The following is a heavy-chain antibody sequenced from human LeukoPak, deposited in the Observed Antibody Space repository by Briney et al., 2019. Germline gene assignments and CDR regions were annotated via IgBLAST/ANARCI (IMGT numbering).Heavy chain of an antibody. CDR2: INPNSGGT. Sequence: GASVKVSCKASGYTFTGYYMHWVRQAPGQGLEWMGWINPNSGGTNYAQKFQGRVTMTRDTSISTAYMELSRLRSDDTAVYYCARDTEYLAPAGSYYYYGMDVWGQGTTVTVSS. D-gene: IGHD2-2*01. CDR3: ARDTEYLAPAGSYYYYGMDV. CDR1: GYTFTGYY. J-gene: IGHJ6*02. V-gene: IGHV1-2*02.